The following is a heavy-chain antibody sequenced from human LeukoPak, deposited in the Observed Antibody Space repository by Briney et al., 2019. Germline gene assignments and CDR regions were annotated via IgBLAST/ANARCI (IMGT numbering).Heavy chain of an antibody. V-gene: IGHV4-61*02. Sequence: SETLSLTCTVSGGSISSGSYYWSWIRQPAGKGLEWIGRIYTSGSTNYNLSLKSRVTISVDTSKNQFSLKLSSVTAADTAVYYCARVAYGGNSGFPFDYWGQGTLVTVSS. CDR2: IYTSGST. D-gene: IGHD4-23*01. J-gene: IGHJ4*02. CDR1: GGSISSGSYY. CDR3: ARVAYGGNSGFPFDY.